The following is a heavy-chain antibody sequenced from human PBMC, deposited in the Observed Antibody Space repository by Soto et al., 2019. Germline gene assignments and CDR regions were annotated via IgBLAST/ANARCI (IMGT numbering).Heavy chain of an antibody. V-gene: IGHV5-51*06. CDR3: GRVANKGYFDY. J-gene: IGHJ4*02. D-gene: IGHD2-15*01. CDR1: GYSFTSYW. CDR2: IFPGDSVT. Sequence: EVQLVQSGAEVKKPGESLKISCKGSGYSFTSYWIAWLGQMPGKGLGWMGIIFPGDSVTRYSPSFQGQVTISADKSISTAYLQWSSLKASDTAMYYCGRVANKGYFDYWGQGTLVTVSS.